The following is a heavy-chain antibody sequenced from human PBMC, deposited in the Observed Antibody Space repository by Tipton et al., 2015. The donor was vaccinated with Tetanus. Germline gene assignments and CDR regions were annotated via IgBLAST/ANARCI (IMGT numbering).Heavy chain of an antibody. V-gene: IGHV4-61*08. J-gene: IGHJ4*02. CDR3: ARGWGSSWYYFDY. D-gene: IGHD6-13*01. Sequence: TLSLTCTVSGGSISSADYYWSWIRQPPGKGLEWIGYIYYSGSTNYNPSLKSRVTMSVDTSKRQFSLKLISVTAADTAVYYCARGWGSSWYYFDYWGQGILVTVSS. CDR2: IYYSGST. CDR1: GGSISSADYY.